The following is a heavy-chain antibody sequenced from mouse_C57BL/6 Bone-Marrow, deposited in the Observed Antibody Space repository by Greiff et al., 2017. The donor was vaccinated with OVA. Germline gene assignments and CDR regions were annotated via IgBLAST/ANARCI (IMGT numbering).Heavy chain of an antibody. D-gene: IGHD1-1*01. Sequence: QVQLQQSGAELVKPGASVKLSCKASGYTFTSYWMHWVKQRPGQGLEWIGMIHPNSGSTNYNEKFKSKATLTVDKSSSTAYMQLSSLTSEDSAVYYCARSTTVVAKFAYWGQGTLVTVSA. J-gene: IGHJ3*01. CDR2: IHPNSGST. V-gene: IGHV1-64*01. CDR1: GYTFTSYW. CDR3: ARSTTVVAKFAY.